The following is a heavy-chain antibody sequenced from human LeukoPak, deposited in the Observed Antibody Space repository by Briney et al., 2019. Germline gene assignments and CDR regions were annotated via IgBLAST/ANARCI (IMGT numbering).Heavy chain of an antibody. CDR1: GVTFSSYA. D-gene: IGHD3-16*01. Sequence: GGSLRLSCAASGVTFSSYAMSWVRQAPGKGLEWVSAISGSGGSTHYADSVKGRFTISRDNSKNTLYLQMNSLRAEDTAVYYCAKGQSQLLMNWFDPWGQGTLVTVSS. CDR3: AKGQSQLLMNWFDP. J-gene: IGHJ5*02. CDR2: ISGSGGST. V-gene: IGHV3-23*01.